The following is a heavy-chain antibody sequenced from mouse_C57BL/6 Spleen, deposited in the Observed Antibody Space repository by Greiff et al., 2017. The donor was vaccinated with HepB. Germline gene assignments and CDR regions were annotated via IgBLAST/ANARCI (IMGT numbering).Heavy chain of an antibody. D-gene: IGHD2-5*01. CDR3: ASAYYSNYGAY. CDR1: GFSLTSYG. Sequence: QVQLKESGPGLVQPSQRLSITCTVSGFSLTSYGVHWVRQSPGKGLEWLGVIWSGGSTDYNAAFISRLSISKDNSKSQVFFKMNSLQADDTAIYYCASAYYSNYGAYWGQGTLVTVSA. V-gene: IGHV2-2*01. J-gene: IGHJ3*01. CDR2: IWSGGST.